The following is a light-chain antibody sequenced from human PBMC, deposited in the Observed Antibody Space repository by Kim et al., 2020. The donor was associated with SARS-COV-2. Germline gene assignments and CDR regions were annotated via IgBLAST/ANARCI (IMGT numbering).Light chain of an antibody. CDR1: QTISSY. CDR3: QQSYSDPLT. J-gene: IGKJ2*01. CDR2: ESS. Sequence: DIQMTQSPSSLSASVGDTVTLTCRASQTISSYLNWYQQKPGKAPKFLIYESSTLQSGVPSRFSGRRSGIEFTLTISDLQPEDFAIYYCQQSYSDPLTFGQGTKLEI. V-gene: IGKV1-39*01.